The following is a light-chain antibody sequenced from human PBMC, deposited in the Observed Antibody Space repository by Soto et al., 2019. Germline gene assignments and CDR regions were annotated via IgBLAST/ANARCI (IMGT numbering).Light chain of an antibody. CDR3: SSYTSDSALYV. Sequence: QSALTQPASVSGSPGQSITISCTGTSSDVGGYRYVSWYQHHPGKAPKLLIYEVTNRPSGVSTRFSGSKSGNTASLSISGLQAEDEADYYCSSYTSDSALYVFGTGTKLTVL. V-gene: IGLV2-14*01. CDR2: EVT. CDR1: SSDVGGYRY. J-gene: IGLJ1*01.